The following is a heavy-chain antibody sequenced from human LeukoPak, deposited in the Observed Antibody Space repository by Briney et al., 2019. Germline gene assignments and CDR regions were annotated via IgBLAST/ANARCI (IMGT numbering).Heavy chain of an antibody. CDR2: IYHSGST. CDR1: GGSISSGGYY. J-gene: IGHJ5*02. Sequence: SETLSLTCTVSGGSISSGGYYWSWIRQPPGKGLEWIGYIYHSGSTYYNPSLKSRVTISVDRSKNQFSLKLSSVTAADTAVYYCARRGGKYQLLNWFDPWGQGTLVTVSS. CDR3: ARRGGKYQLLNWFDP. V-gene: IGHV4-30-2*01. D-gene: IGHD2-2*01.